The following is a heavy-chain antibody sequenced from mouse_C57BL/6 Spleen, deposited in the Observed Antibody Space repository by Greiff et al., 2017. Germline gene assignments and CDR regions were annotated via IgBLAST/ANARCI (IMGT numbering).Heavy chain of an antibody. Sequence: VQLQQSGAELVRPGASVKMSCKASGYTFTSYTMHWVKQRPGQGLEWIGHINPSNGDTKYNQKFKDKATLTADKSSSTAYMQLSSLTSEDSAVYDCARGRDDAFHYWGQGTTVTVSS. V-gene: IGHV1-4*01. J-gene: IGHJ2*01. CDR2: INPSNGDT. D-gene: IGHD3-3*01. CDR3: ARGRDDAFHY. CDR1: GYTFTSYT.